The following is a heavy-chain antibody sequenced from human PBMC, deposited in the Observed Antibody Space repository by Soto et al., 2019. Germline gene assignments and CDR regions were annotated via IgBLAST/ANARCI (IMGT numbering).Heavy chain of an antibody. CDR1: GFTFSSYG. J-gene: IGHJ6*02. CDR3: AGDYPYGMYV. Sequence: VGSLRLSCAASGFTFSSYGMHWVRQAPGKGLEWVAGIGFDGSDKYYADSVKGRFTMSRDNSKNTLYLQMNSQRAEDTAVYYCAGDYPYGMYVWGQGTTVTVSS. V-gene: IGHV3-33*01. CDR2: IGFDGSDK.